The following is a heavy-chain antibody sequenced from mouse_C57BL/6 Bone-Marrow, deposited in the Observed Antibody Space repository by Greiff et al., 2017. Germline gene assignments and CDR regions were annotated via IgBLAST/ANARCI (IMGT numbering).Heavy chain of an antibody. CDR1: GYTFTSYW. CDR2: INPSNGGT. CDR3: AMQDYYGSSPWYFDV. D-gene: IGHD1-1*01. Sequence: QVHVKQPGTELVKPGASVKLSCKASGYTFTSYWMHWVKQRPGQGLEWIGNINPSNGGTNYNEKFKSKATLTVDKSSSTAYMQLSSLTSEDSAVYYCAMQDYYGSSPWYFDVWGTGTTVTVSS. J-gene: IGHJ1*03. V-gene: IGHV1-53*01.